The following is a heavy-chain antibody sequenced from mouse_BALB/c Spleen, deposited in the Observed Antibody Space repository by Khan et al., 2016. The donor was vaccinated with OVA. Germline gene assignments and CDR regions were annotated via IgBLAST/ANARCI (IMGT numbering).Heavy chain of an antibody. D-gene: IGHD3-3*01. CDR2: IWAGGST. CDR3: ARSKYLARY. J-gene: IGHJ2*01. CDR1: GYSLTRYG. Sequence: QVQLKESGPGLVASSQSLSITCTVYGYSLTRYGVHWVRQPPGKGLEWLGLIWAGGSTNYNWALMSRLSISIDNSKSLVFLIMTSLQTDDTALYYCARSKYLARYWGQGTTLTVSS. V-gene: IGHV2-9*02.